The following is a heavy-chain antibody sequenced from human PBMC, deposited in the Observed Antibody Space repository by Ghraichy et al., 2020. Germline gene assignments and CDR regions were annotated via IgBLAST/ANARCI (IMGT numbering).Heavy chain of an antibody. J-gene: IGHJ4*02. V-gene: IGHV3-30-3*01. CDR1: GFTFSTYT. CDR3: ARVDSSGYYRYYFDY. Sequence: GESLNISCAASGFTFSTYTMHWVHQAPGKGLEWVAVISYDGGNKYYADSVKGRFTISRDNSKNTLYLQMNSLRAEETAVYYCARVDSSGYYRYYFDYWGQGTLVTVSS. CDR2: ISYDGGNK. D-gene: IGHD3-22*01.